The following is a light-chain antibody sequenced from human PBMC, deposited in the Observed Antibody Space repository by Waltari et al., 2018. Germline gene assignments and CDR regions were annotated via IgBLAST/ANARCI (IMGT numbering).Light chain of an antibody. CDR2: DAS. V-gene: IGKV1-39*01. CDR3: QQSYDSWT. CDR1: QIISTR. J-gene: IGKJ1*01. Sequence: DIRVTQSPSSLSASVGDRVTISCRASQIISTRLNWYQHKPGEAPRLLNFDASTLQSGVPSRFSGFRSGTEFTLTIDSLHPDDFATYYCQQSYDSWTFGQGTKVE.